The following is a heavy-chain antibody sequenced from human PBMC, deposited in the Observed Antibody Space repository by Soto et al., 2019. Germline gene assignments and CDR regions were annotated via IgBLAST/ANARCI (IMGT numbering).Heavy chain of an antibody. CDR2: IYYSGST. CDR3: ARGVATIGP. J-gene: IGHJ5*02. V-gene: IGHV4-59*01. CDR1: GDSTSSYY. Sequence: SETLSLTCSVSGDSTSSYYWSWIRQPPGKGLEWIGYIYYSGSTNYNPSFKSRVTISVDTPKNQFSLKLTSVTAADTAVYYCARGVATIGPWGQGTLVTVSS. D-gene: IGHD5-12*01.